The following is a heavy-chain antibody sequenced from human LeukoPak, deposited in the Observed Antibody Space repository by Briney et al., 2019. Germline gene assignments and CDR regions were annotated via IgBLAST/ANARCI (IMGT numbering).Heavy chain of an antibody. Sequence: SETLSLTCTVSGGSISSSNYYWGWIRQPPGKGLEWIGYIYYSGSTNYNPSLKSRVTISVDTSKNQFSLKLSSVTAADTAVYYCARETDHWGQGTLVTVSS. CDR3: ARETDH. J-gene: IGHJ4*02. CDR1: GGSISSSNYY. CDR2: IYYSGST. V-gene: IGHV4-61*01.